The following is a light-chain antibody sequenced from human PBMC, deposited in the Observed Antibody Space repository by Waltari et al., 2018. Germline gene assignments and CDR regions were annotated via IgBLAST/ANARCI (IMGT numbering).Light chain of an antibody. Sequence: DIQMTQPPSTLSPSVGDRVTITCRASQRISNWLAWYQQKPGKAPKLLNYKASTLESGVPSRFSGSGSGTEFTLTISSLQPDDFATYYCQQYNSYSLLTFGGGTKVEIK. J-gene: IGKJ4*01. CDR2: KAS. CDR3: QQYNSYSLLT. V-gene: IGKV1-5*03. CDR1: QRISNW.